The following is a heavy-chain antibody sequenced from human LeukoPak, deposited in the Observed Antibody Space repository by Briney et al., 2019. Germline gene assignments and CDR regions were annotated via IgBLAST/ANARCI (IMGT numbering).Heavy chain of an antibody. J-gene: IGHJ4*02. Sequence: GGSLRLSCAASGFTFSSHGMHWVRQAPGKGLEWVAVKSYDGRKQYYADPVKGRFTISRDNSKNTLYLQMNSLRAEDTAVYYGGKEYSNDIGYFDYWGEGALVSVPS. V-gene: IGHV3-30*18. D-gene: IGHD4-4*01. CDR2: KSYDGRKQ. CDR3: GKEYSNDIGYFDY. CDR1: GFTFSSHG.